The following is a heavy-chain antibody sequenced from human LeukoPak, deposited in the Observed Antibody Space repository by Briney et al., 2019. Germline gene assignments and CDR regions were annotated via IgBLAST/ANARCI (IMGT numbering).Heavy chain of an antibody. CDR3: AKGSSIVVVTIDY. J-gene: IGHJ4*02. Sequence: GGSLRLSCAASGFTFSNYANHWVRQGPGKGLEWVSAISGSGGSTYYADSVKGRFTISRDNSKNTLYLQMNSLRAEDTAVYYCAKGSSIVVVTIDYWGQGTLVTVSS. CDR2: ISGSGGST. CDR1: GFTFSNYA. D-gene: IGHD3-22*01. V-gene: IGHV3-23*01.